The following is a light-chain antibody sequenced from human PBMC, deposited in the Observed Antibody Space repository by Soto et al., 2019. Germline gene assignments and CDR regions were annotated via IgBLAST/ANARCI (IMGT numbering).Light chain of an antibody. CDR2: GNS. CDR1: SSNIGAGYD. J-gene: IGLJ2*01. V-gene: IGLV1-40*01. CDR3: QSYDRSLSASVL. Sequence: QSVLTQPPSVSGAPGQRVTISCTGSSSNIGAGYDVHWYQQLPGTAPKLLIYGNSNRPSGVPDRFSGSKSGTSASLAITGLQAEDEADYYCQSYDRSLSASVLFGGGTKVTVL.